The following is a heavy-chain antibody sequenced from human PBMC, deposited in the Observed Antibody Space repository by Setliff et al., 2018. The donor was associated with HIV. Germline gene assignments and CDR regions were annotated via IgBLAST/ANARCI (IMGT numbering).Heavy chain of an antibody. CDR3: ARATAAWDDAFDI. J-gene: IGHJ3*02. V-gene: IGHV3-48*04. CDR2: ISSSRDTSSSDTR. CDR1: GFTFRNHG. D-gene: IGHD6-13*01. Sequence: GGSLRLSCTASGFTFRNHGMNWVRQAPGKGLEWIAYISSSRDTSSSDTRSYADSVKGRFTISRDNAKNSLYLQMNSLRAEDTAVYYCARATAAWDDAFDIWGQGTMVTVSS.